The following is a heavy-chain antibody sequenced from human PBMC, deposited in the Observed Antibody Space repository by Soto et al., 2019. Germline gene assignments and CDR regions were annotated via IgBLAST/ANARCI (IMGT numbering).Heavy chain of an antibody. Sequence: QVHLVESGGGVVQPGRSLRLSCATSGFTFSSYVMHWVRQAPGKGLEWVAVISYDGSNKYYADSVKGRFTISRDNSKNTLYLQMNTLRPAHSAVYHCARDPYRMHVWGQGTTVTVSS. CDR2: ISYDGSNK. V-gene: IGHV3-30-3*01. J-gene: IGHJ6*02. CDR1: GFTFSSYV. CDR3: ARDPYRMHV.